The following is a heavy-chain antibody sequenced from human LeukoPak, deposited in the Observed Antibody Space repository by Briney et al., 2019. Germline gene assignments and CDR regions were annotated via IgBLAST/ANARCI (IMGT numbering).Heavy chain of an antibody. J-gene: IGHJ6*02. CDR1: GFTFDDYA. Sequence: PGGSLRLSCAASGFTFDDYAMHWVRQAPGKGLEWVSGISWNSGSIGYADSVKGRFTISRDNAKNSLYLQTNSLRAEDTALYYCAKEHRGYSYGPYYGMDVWGQGTTVTVSS. D-gene: IGHD5-18*01. CDR2: ISWNSGSI. V-gene: IGHV3-9*01. CDR3: AKEHRGYSYGPYYGMDV.